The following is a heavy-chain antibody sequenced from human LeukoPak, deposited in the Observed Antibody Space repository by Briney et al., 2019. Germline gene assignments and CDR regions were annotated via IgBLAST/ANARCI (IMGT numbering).Heavy chain of an antibody. V-gene: IGHV4-30-4*07. D-gene: IGHD1-20*01. CDR1: GGSISSGGYS. CDR2: IYYSGST. Sequence: SQTLSLTCAVSGGSISSGGYSWNWIRQPPGKGLEWIGYIYYSGSTYYNPSLKSRVTISVDKSKNQFSLKLSSVTAADTAVYYCARLWGFWRVTGTTGRRGFDYWGQGTLVTVSS. CDR3: ARLWGFWRVTGTTGRRGFDY. J-gene: IGHJ4*02.